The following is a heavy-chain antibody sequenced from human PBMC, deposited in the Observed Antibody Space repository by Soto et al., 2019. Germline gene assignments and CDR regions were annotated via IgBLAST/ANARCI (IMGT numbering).Heavy chain of an antibody. CDR2: IYYSGST. J-gene: IGHJ4*02. CDR1: GGSISSGDDF. D-gene: IGHD3-10*01. V-gene: IGHV4-30-4*01. Sequence: SETLSLTCTVSGGSISSGDDFWTWIRQPPGKGLEWIGCIYYSGSTYYNPSLKSRLTMSVDTSKNQFSLKLSSVTAADTAVYYCARDTAILSSGSWRYWGQGSLVTVSS. CDR3: ARDTAILSSGSWRY.